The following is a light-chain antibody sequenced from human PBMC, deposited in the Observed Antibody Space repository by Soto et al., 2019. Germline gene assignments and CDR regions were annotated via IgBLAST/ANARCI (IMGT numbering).Light chain of an antibody. J-gene: IGKJ1*01. Sequence: EIVLTQSPATLSLSPGERATLSCRASQSVGTYLAWYQHKPGQAPRLLIYDASNRATGIPARFSGGGSGTDFTLTISSLAPEDFAVYYCQGRSNWAWTFGQGTKVEI. CDR2: DAS. CDR3: QGRSNWAWT. CDR1: QSVGTY. V-gene: IGKV3-11*01.